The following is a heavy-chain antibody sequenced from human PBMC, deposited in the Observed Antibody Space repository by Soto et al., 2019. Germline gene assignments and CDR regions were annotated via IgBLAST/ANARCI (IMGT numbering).Heavy chain of an antibody. CDR2: IIPIFGTA. CDR3: ARGWFGELKPLNWFDP. D-gene: IGHD3-10*01. J-gene: IGHJ5*02. Sequence: QGQLVQSGAEVKKPGSSVKVSCKASGGTFSSYASSWVRQSPGQGLEWMGGIIPIFGTANYAQKFQGRVTITADESTITDYMELRSLRSEDTAVYYCARGWFGELKPLNWFDPWGKGTLVTVSS. CDR1: GGTFSSYA. V-gene: IGHV1-69*01.